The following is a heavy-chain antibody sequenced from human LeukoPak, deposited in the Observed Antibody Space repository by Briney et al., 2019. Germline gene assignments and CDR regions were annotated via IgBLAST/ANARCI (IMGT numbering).Heavy chain of an antibody. CDR3: ARVYDSLKPYSSSWYGFDY. CDR2: ISYDGSNK. Sequence: PGGSLRLSCAASGFTFSSYAMHWVRQAPGKGLEWVAVISYDGSNKYYADSVKGRFTISRDNSKNTLYLQMNSLRAEDTAVYYCARVYDSLKPYSSSWYGFDYWGQGTLVTVSS. CDR1: GFTFSSYA. V-gene: IGHV3-30-3*01. D-gene: IGHD6-13*01. J-gene: IGHJ4*02.